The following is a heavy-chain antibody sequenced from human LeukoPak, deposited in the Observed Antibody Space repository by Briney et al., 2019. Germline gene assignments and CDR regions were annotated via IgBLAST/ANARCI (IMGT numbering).Heavy chain of an antibody. CDR2: VSLSGLT. Sequence: SGTLSLTCGVSGGSITSTNWWSWVRQPPGQGLEWIGEVSLSGLTNYNPSLSSRVIMALDASKNHLSLHLTSVTAADTAVYYCSRENGAFSPFGYWGQGYLVTVLS. CDR3: SRENGAFSPFGY. V-gene: IGHV4-4*02. CDR1: GGSITSTNW. J-gene: IGHJ4*02. D-gene: IGHD2-8*01.